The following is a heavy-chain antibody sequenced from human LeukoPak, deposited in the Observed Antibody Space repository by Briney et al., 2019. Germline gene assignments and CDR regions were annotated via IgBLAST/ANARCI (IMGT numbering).Heavy chain of an antibody. J-gene: IGHJ4*02. CDR2: ISAYNGNT. CDR3: ARGRNRYCSGGSCPPAYFDY. V-gene: IGHV1-18*01. Sequence: ASVKVSCKASGYTFTSYGISWVRQAPGQGLEWMGWISAYNGNTNYAQKLQGRVTMTTDTSTSTAYMELRSLRSDDTAVYYCARGRNRYCSGGSCPPAYFDYWGQGTLVTVSS. CDR1: GYTFTSYG. D-gene: IGHD2-15*01.